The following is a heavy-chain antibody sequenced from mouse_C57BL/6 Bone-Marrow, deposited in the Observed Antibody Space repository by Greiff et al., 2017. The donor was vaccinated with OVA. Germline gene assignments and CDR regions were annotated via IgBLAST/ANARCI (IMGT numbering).Heavy chain of an antibody. J-gene: IGHJ4*01. CDR3: AREGFYYAMDY. CDR1: GFTFSDYG. Sequence: LVESGGGLVKPGGSLKLSCAASGFTFSDYGMHWVRQAPEKGLEWVAYISSGSSTLYYADTVKGRFTISRDNAKNTLFLQMTSLRSEDTAMYYCAREGFYYAMDYWGQGTSVTVSS. CDR2: ISSGSSTL. V-gene: IGHV5-17*01.